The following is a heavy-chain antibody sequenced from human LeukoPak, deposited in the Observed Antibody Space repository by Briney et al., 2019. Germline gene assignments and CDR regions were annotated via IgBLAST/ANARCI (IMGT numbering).Heavy chain of an antibody. CDR2: ISYDGSNK. D-gene: IGHD3-16*02. CDR3: ARRYDYIRGNYPLPDY. J-gene: IGHJ4*02. Sequence: GGSLRLSCAASGFTFNSYAMHWVRQAPGKGLEWVAVISYDGSNKYYADSVKSRFTISRDNSKKTLYLQMNSLRAEDTAVYYCARRYDYIRGNYPLPDYWGQGTLVTVSS. CDR1: GFTFNSYA. V-gene: IGHV3-30-3*01.